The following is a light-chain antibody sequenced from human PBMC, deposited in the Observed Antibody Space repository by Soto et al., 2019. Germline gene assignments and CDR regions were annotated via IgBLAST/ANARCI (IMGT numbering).Light chain of an antibody. V-gene: IGLV4-60*02. CDR1: SGHSSYI. J-gene: IGLJ3*02. CDR3: ETWDSNTHV. Sequence: QPVLTQSSSASASLGSSVKLTCTLSSGHSSYIIAWHQQQPGQAPRYLMKLEGSGSYNKGSGVPDRFSGSSSGADRYLTIAILQFEDEADYYCETWDSNTHVFGGGTKVTVL. CDR2: LEGSGSY.